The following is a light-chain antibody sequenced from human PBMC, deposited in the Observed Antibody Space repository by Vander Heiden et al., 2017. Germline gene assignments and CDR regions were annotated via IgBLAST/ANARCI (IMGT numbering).Light chain of an antibody. Sequence: IVMTQSPDSLAVSLGERATINCKSSQSVLLSSNNKNYLAWYQQKPGQPPKLLIYWASTRQSGVPDRFSGSGSGTDFTLTISSLQAEDVAVYYYQQYYDSPLTFGGGTEVEIK. V-gene: IGKV4-1*01. CDR1: QSVLLSSNNKNY. CDR3: QQYYDSPLT. J-gene: IGKJ4*01. CDR2: WAS.